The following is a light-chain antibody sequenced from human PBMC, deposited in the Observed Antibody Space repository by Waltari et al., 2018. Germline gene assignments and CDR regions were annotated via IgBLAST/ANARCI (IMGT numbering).Light chain of an antibody. CDR3: LQDYTYPPWT. V-gene: IGKV1-6*01. CDR1: QDIRKE. Sequence: AIQMTQSPSSLSASVGERVSITCRASQDIRKELAWYQQKPGKAPKLLIYAASSLHVGVPSRFSGSGSGTDFTLTISSLQSEDFATYYCLQDYTYPPWTFGQGTKVEI. J-gene: IGKJ1*01. CDR2: AAS.